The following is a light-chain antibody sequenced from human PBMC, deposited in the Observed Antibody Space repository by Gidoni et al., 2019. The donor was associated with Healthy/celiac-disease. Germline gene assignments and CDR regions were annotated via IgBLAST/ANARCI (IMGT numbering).Light chain of an antibody. CDR2: DTS. J-gene: IGLJ3*02. Sequence: QAVVTQEPSLTVSPGGTVPLTWCSSTGAVTSGHYPYWFQQKPGQAPRTLIYDTSNKHSWTPARFSGSLLGGKAALTLSGAQPEDEAEYYCLLSYSGARPVFGGGTKLTVL. CDR3: LLSYSGARPV. CDR1: TGAVTSGHY. V-gene: IGLV7-46*01.